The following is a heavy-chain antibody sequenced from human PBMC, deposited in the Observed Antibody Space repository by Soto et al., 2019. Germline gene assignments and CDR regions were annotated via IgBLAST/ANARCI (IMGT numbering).Heavy chain of an antibody. CDR2: ISYDGSTE. Sequence: SLRLSCAASGFTFSGYYMHWVRQAPGKGLEWVAVISYDGSTEYYADSVKGRFTISRDNSANRLFLQMNSLRPEDTAVYYCTKDDGYNDSTYYRYFGMDVWGQGTTVTVSS. J-gene: IGHJ6*02. CDR1: GFTFSGYY. CDR3: TKDDGYNDSTYYRYFGMDV. V-gene: IGHV3-30*18. D-gene: IGHD5-12*01.